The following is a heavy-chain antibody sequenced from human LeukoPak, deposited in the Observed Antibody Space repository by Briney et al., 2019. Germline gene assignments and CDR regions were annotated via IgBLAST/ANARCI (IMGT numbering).Heavy chain of an antibody. CDR3: ASAGFGELSYYYYMDV. CDR2: IIPIFGTA. CDR1: GGTFSSYA. V-gene: IGHV1-69*05. Sequence: SVKVSCKASGGTFSSYAISWVRQAPGQGLEWMGGIIPIFGTANAAQKFQGSGTITTDESTSTAYMELSSLRSEDTAVYYCASAGFGELSYYYYMDVWGKGTTVTVSS. J-gene: IGHJ6*03. D-gene: IGHD3-10*01.